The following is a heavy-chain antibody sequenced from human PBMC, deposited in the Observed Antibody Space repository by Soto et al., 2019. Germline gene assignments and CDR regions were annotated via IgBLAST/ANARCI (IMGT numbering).Heavy chain of an antibody. V-gene: IGHV3-23*01. CDR2: ITGGGGST. Sequence: EVQLLESGGGLVQPGGSLSLSCAASGFTFSSYAMSWVRQAPGKGLEWVSVITGGGGSTYYGDSVRGRFTISRDNSKNTLYLQMNSLRAEDTAVYYCAKDSGHDWGQGTLVTVSS. J-gene: IGHJ4*02. CDR1: GFTFSSYA. D-gene: IGHD5-12*01. CDR3: AKDSGHD.